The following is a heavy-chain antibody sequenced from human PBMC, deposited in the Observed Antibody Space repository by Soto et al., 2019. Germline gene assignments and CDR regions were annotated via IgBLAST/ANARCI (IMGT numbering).Heavy chain of an antibody. J-gene: IGHJ4*02. Sequence: QVQLQESGPGLVKPSGTLSLTCAVSGGSISSSNWWSWVRQPPGKGLEWIGEIYHSGNTNYNPSLKLRVPMAVDKSRNQFSLKLSSVTAADTAVYYCARRWGEGRVDYWGQGTLVTVSS. CDR1: GGSISSSNW. CDR2: IYHSGNT. V-gene: IGHV4-4*02. D-gene: IGHD3-10*01. CDR3: ARRWGEGRVDY.